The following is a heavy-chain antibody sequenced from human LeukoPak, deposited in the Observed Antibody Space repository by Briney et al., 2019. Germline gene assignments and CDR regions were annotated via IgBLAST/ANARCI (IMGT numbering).Heavy chain of an antibody. CDR1: GFTFSVAA. CDR2: ISGSGAST. J-gene: IGHJ4*02. CDR3: ANDADSSVWSFDY. Sequence: GGSLRLSCAASGFTFSVAAMTWVRQAPGKGLEWVSGISGSGASTYYADSVKGRFTISRDNSRNTLYLQMNSLRVEDTAVYYCANDADSSVWSFDYWGQGTLVTVSS. V-gene: IGHV3-23*01. D-gene: IGHD6-19*01.